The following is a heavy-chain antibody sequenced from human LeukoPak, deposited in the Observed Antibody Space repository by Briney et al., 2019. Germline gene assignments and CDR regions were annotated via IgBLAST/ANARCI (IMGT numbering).Heavy chain of an antibody. CDR1: GGSISSGDYY. CDR2: IYYSGST. CDR3: ARDPSYCYYGMDV. V-gene: IGHV4-30-4*01. Sequence: SETLSLACTVSGGSISSGDYYWSWLRQPPGKGLEWIGYIYYSGSTYYNPSLKSRVTISVDTSENQFSLKLSSVTAAGTAVYYCARDPSYCYYGMDVWGQGTTVTVSS. J-gene: IGHJ6*02.